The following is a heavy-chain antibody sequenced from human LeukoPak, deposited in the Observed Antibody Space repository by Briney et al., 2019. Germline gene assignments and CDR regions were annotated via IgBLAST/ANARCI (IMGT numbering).Heavy chain of an antibody. CDR1: GGSFSGYY. CDR2: INHSGST. CDR3: ARGRLPPYYDFWSGPSHYGMDV. Sequence: SETLSLTCAVYGGSFSGYYWSWIRQPPGKGLEWIGEINHSGSTNYNPSLKSRVTISVDTSKNQFSLKLSSVTAADTAVYYCARGRLPPYYDFWSGPSHYGMDVWGQGTMVTVSS. J-gene: IGHJ6*02. V-gene: IGHV4-34*01. D-gene: IGHD3-3*01.